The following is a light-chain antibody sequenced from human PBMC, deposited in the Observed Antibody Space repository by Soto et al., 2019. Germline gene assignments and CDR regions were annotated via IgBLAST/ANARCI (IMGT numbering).Light chain of an antibody. J-gene: IGKJ1*01. Sequence: EVVLTQSPGTLALSPGVAATLSCRASQTVSSGYLAWYQQRSGQAPRLLIYGSSSRASAVPSRFSGSGSGTEFTLTISSLEPEDFAVYFCQQYARSPWTFGQGTKVEIK. V-gene: IGKV3-20*01. CDR1: QTVSSGY. CDR2: GSS. CDR3: QQYARSPWT.